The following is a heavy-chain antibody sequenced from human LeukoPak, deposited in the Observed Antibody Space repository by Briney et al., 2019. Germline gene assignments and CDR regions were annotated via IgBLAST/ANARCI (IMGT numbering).Heavy chain of an antibody. J-gene: IGHJ5*02. CDR1: GFTFSDFS. CDR2: IYHSGST. D-gene: IGHD6-19*01. V-gene: IGHV4-4*02. CDR3: ARDKAVARTDDHYNWFDP. Sequence: GSLRLSCAASGFTFSDFSMNWVRQAPGKGLEWIGEIYHSGSTNYNPSLKSRVTISVDKSKNQFSLKLSSVTAADTAVYYCARDKAVARTDDHYNWFDPWGQGTLVTVSS.